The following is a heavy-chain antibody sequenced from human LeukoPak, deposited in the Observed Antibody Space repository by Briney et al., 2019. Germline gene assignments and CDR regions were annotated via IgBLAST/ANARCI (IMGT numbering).Heavy chain of an antibody. CDR3: ARGQRPKSYDFWSGSTDYYYYYMDV. J-gene: IGHJ6*03. CDR2: ISSSSSYI. CDR1: GFTFSSYS. D-gene: IGHD3-3*01. V-gene: IGHV3-21*01. Sequence: GGSLRLSCAASGFTFSSYSMNWVRQAPGKGLEWVSSISSSSSYIYYADSVKGRFTISRDNAKNSLYLQMNSLRAEDTAVYYCARGQRPKSYDFWSGSTDYYYYYMDVWGKGTTVTVSS.